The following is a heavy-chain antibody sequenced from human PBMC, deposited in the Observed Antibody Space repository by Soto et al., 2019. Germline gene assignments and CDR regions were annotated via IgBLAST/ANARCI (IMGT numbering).Heavy chain of an antibody. CDR1: GGSISSSSYY. CDR2: IYYSGST. CDR3: ARPTLGYCSGGSCYSYDY. V-gene: IGHV4-39*01. Sequence: SETRSLTCTVSGGSISSSSYYWGWIRQPPGKGMEWIGSIYYSGSTYYNPSLKSRVTISVDTSKNQFSLKLSAVTAGDTAVYYFARPTLGYCSGGSCYSYDYWAQGTLVTVSS. D-gene: IGHD2-15*01. J-gene: IGHJ4*02.